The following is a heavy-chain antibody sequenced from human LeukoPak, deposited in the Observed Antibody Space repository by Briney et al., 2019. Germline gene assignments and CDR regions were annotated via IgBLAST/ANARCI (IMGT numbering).Heavy chain of an antibody. V-gene: IGHV4-61*01. CDR2: IYYRGST. J-gene: IGHJ4*02. Sequence: SETLSLTCTVSGGPVSSGSYYWSWIRQPPGKGLEWIGYIYYRGSTYYNPSLKSRLTISVDTSKNQFSLRLSSVTAADTAVYYCARGSWSSSIDYWGQGTLVTVSS. CDR1: GGPVSSGSYY. D-gene: IGHD6-6*01. CDR3: ARGSWSSSIDY.